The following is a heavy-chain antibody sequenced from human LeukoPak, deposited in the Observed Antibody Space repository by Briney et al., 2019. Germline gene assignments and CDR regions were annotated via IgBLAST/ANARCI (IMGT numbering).Heavy chain of an antibody. Sequence: GESLKISCKGSGYSFTNYWIAWVRHMPGKGLEWMGIIYPGDSDTRYNPSFQGQVTISADKSISTAYLQWSSLKASDTAMYFCARRRSGSYLDYWGQGTLVTVSS. CDR1: GYSFTNYW. D-gene: IGHD1-26*01. CDR3: ARRRSGSYLDY. J-gene: IGHJ4*02. CDR2: IYPGDSDT. V-gene: IGHV5-51*01.